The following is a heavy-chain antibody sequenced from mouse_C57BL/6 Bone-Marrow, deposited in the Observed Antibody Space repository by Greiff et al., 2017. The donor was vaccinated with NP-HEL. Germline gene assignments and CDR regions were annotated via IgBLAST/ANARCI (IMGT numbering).Heavy chain of an antibody. CDR1: GFTFSDYG. J-gene: IGHJ4*01. Sequence: EVQRVESGGGLVQPGGSLKLSCAASGFTFSDYGMAWVRQAPRKGPEWVAFLSNLAYSIYYADTVKGRFTISRENAKNTLYLEMIRLRSEDTAMYYCARLPYYYGSSPYAMDYWGQGTSVTVSS. CDR2: LSNLAYSI. V-gene: IGHV5-15*01. CDR3: ARLPYYYGSSPYAMDY. D-gene: IGHD1-1*01.